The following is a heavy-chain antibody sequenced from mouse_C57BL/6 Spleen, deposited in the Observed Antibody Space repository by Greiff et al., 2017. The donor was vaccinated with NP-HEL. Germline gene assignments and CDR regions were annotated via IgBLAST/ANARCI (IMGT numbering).Heavy chain of an antibody. CDR3: ARGYYGSYAMDY. Sequence: QVQLKESGAELVKPGASVKISCKASGYAFSSYWMNWVKQRPGKGLEWIGQLYPGDGDTNYNGKFKGKATLTADKSSSTAYMQLSSLTSEDSAVYFCARGYYGSYAMDYWGQGTSVTVSS. J-gene: IGHJ4*01. CDR1: GYAFSSYW. D-gene: IGHD1-1*01. CDR2: LYPGDGDT. V-gene: IGHV1-80*01.